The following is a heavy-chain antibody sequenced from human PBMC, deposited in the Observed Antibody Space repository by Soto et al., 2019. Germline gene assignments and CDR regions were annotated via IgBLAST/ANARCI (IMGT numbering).Heavy chain of an antibody. Sequence: RGGSLPVSYAASGCTLSSSGMPSVLQAPGKGLEWVAVISYDVSNKYYADSVKGRFTLSRDNSKNTLYLQMNSLRAEDTAVYYCAKEVKPSGITMIVVPIYGGMDVCGQGTTVTVSS. CDR2: ISYDVSNK. CDR3: AKEVKPSGITMIVVPIYGGMDV. CDR1: GCTLSSSG. D-gene: IGHD3-22*01. V-gene: IGHV3-30*18. J-gene: IGHJ6*02.